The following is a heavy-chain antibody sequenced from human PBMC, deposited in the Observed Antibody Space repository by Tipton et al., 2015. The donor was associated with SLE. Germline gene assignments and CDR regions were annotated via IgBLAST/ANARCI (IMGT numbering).Heavy chain of an antibody. CDR2: ITNNGNT. D-gene: IGHD2-8*01. CDR1: GGSISGTNYY. Sequence: SLTCSVSGGSISGTNYYWDWIRQPPGKGPGWVGRITNNGNTYYIPSLQSRVTMSVDTSKNHFSLKLSSVTAADTAVYYCARHDTNYGRNWFDPWGQGTLVTVSS. CDR3: ARHDTNYGRNWFDP. J-gene: IGHJ5*02. V-gene: IGHV4-39*01.